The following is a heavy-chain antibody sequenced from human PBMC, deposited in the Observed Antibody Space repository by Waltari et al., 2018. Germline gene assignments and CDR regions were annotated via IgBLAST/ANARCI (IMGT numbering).Heavy chain of an antibody. V-gene: IGHV1-69*13. CDR2: IIPIFGTA. CDR1: GGTFSSYA. D-gene: IGHD3-10*01. Sequence: QVQLVQSGAEVKKPGSSVKVSCKASGGTFSSYAISWVRQAPGQGLEWMGGIIPIFGTANYAQKSQGRVTITADESTSTAYMELSSLRSEDTAVYYCARGGLMVQGVISGDAFDIWGQGTMVTVSS. CDR3: ARGGLMVQGVISGDAFDI. J-gene: IGHJ3*02.